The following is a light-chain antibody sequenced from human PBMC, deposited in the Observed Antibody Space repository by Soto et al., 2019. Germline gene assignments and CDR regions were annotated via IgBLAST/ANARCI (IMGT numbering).Light chain of an antibody. CDR3: QHDASSLLT. Sequence: EIVLTQSPGTLSLSPGERATLSCRASQSVSSSYLAWYQQKPGQAPRLLIYGASSRATGIPDRFSGSGSGRVFTLTISRLEPEDFAVYYCQHDASSLLTFGGGAEVEIK. J-gene: IGKJ4*02. V-gene: IGKV3-20*01. CDR1: QSVSSSY. CDR2: GAS.